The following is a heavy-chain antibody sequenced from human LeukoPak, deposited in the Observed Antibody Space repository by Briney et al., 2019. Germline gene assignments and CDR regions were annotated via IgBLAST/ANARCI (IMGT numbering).Heavy chain of an antibody. J-gene: IGHJ4*02. CDR1: GYTLTELS. Sequence: ASVKVSCKVSGYTLTELSMHWVRQAPGKGLEWMGGFDPEDGETIYAQKFQGRVTMTEDTSTDTAYMEPSSLRSEDTAVYYCATCSSTSCYGFLFDYWGQGTLVTVSS. CDR2: FDPEDGET. V-gene: IGHV1-24*01. D-gene: IGHD2-2*01. CDR3: ATCSSTSCYGFLFDY.